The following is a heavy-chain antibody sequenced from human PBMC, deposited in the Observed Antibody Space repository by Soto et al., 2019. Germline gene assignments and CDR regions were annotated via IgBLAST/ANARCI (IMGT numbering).Heavy chain of an antibody. CDR3: VQSRCGGDCLQSYSSHSYYGLDV. D-gene: IGHD2-21*02. CDR1: GFSFSSIGEG. J-gene: IGHJ6*02. V-gene: IGHV2-5*02. Sequence: SGPTLVNPTQTLTLTCTFPGFSFSSIGEGVGWIRQPPGKALEWLALIYWDDDKRYSPSLKSRLTITKDTSKNQVVLTMTNMDPVDTATYYCVQSRCGGDCLQSYSSHSYYGLDVWGQGTTVTV. CDR2: IYWDDDK.